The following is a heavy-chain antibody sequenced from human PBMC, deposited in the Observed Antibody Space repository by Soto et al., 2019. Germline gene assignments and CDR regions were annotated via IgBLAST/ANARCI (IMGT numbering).Heavy chain of an antibody. J-gene: IGHJ6*02. V-gene: IGHV1-18*01. D-gene: IGHD3-22*01. Sequence: ASVKVSCKASGYTFTSYGISWVRQAPGQGLEWMGWISAYNGNTNYAQKLQGRVTMTTDTSTSTAYMELRSLRSDDTAVYYCARDGDSSGYYRYYYYGMDVWGQGTTVTSP. CDR3: ARDGDSSGYYRYYYYGMDV. CDR1: GYTFTSYG. CDR2: ISAYNGNT.